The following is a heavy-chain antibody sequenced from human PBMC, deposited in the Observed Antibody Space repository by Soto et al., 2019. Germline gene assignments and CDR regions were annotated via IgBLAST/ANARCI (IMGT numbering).Heavy chain of an antibody. Sequence: EVQLLESGGGLVQPGGSLRLSCAASGFTFSSYAMSWVRQAPGKGLEWVSAISGSGGSTYYVDSVKGRFTISRDNAKNTLYLQMNSLRAEDTAVYYCAKWGDFWSGYYPSWFDPWGQGSLVTVCS. D-gene: IGHD3-3*01. CDR3: AKWGDFWSGYYPSWFDP. CDR2: ISGSGGST. V-gene: IGHV3-23*01. CDR1: GFTFSSYA. J-gene: IGHJ5*02.